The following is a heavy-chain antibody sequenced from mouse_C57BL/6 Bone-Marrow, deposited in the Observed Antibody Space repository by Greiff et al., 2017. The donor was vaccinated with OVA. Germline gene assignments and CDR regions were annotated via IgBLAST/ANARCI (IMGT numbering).Heavy chain of an antibody. Sequence: EVQLQQSGPELVKPGASVKISCKASGYTFTDYYMNWVKQSHGKSLEWIGDINPNNGGTSYNQKFKGKATLTVDKSSSTAYMELRSLTSEDSAVYYCARYGYYRAYWGQGTLVTVSA. CDR1: GYTFTDYY. CDR3: ARYGYYRAY. CDR2: INPNNGGT. D-gene: IGHD2-3*01. V-gene: IGHV1-26*01. J-gene: IGHJ3*01.